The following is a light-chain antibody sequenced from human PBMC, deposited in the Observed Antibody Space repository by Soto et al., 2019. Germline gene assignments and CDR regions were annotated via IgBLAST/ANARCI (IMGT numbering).Light chain of an antibody. CDR3: QQSYSTPT. CDR1: QSISRW. CDR2: DAS. J-gene: IGKJ3*01. V-gene: IGKV1-5*01. Sequence: DIQMTQSPSTLSASVGDRVTITCRASQSISRWLAWYQQKPGRAPKVLIYDASSLESGVPSRFSGSGSGTDFTLTISTLQPEDFATYYCQQSYSTPTFGPGAKVDIK.